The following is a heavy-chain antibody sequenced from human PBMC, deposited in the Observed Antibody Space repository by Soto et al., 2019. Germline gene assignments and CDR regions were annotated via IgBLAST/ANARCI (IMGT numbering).Heavy chain of an antibody. J-gene: IGHJ1*01. CDR1: GFDFGDYY. CDR2: IDSDDGTT. CDR3: VGFYYSSHNFAFYC. D-gene: IGHD2-2*01. V-gene: IGHV3-11*01. Sequence: PGGSLRLSCTASGFDFGDYYMSWIRQAPGKGLEGVSYIDSDDGTTYYTDSVKGRFTISRDNAKNSLYLQMNSLRVEDTDLYYCVGFYYSSHNFAFYCRGQRSLVTVSA.